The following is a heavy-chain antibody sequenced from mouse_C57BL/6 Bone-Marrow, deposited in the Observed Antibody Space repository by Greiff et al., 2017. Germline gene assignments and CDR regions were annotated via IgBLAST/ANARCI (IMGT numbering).Heavy chain of an antibody. CDR3: TGGSSYY. J-gene: IGHJ2*01. V-gene: IGHV6-3*01. Sequence: EVKVEESGGGLVQPGGSMKLSCVASGFTFSNYWMNWVRQSPEKGLEWVAQIRLKSDNYATNYAESVKGRFTISRDDSKSSVYLQMNNLRAADTGIYYCTGGSSYYWGQGTTLTVSS. D-gene: IGHD1-1*01. CDR2: IRLKSDNYAT. CDR1: GFTFSNYW.